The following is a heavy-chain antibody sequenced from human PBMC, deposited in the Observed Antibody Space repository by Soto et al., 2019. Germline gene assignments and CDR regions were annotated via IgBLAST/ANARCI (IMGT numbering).Heavy chain of an antibody. CDR3: AGRLTTAASPDY. D-gene: IGHD3-9*01. Sequence: GGSWGLSGAVSGLTSGANYMSWVPQAPGKGLEWVSIIYSGGDTYYADSVKGRFTISRDNSKNTLYLQMDSLRAEDTAIYYCAGRLTTAASPDYWGRGTLVTVSS. CDR1: GLTSGANY. V-gene: IGHV3-66*04. J-gene: IGHJ4*02. CDR2: IYSGGDT.